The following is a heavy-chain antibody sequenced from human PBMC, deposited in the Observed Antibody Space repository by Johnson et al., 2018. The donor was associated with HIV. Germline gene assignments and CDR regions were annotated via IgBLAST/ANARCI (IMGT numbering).Heavy chain of an antibody. CDR1: GFTFSSYG. D-gene: IGHD1-26*01. CDR2: ISYDGSNK. J-gene: IGHJ3*02. V-gene: IGHV3-30*03. CDR3: ARGGGSPGAFDI. Sequence: QEQLVESGGGVVQPGRSLRLSCAASGFTFSSYGMHWVRQAPGKGLEWVAVISYDGSNKYYADSVKGRFTISRDNSKNTLYLQMTSLRAEDTAVYYCARGGGSPGAFDIWGQGTMVTVSS.